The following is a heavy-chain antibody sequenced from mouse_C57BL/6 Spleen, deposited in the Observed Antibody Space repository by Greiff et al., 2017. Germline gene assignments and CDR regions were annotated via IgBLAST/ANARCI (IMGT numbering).Heavy chain of an antibody. CDR3: ARLIYDGNYYFDY. J-gene: IGHJ2*01. Sequence: VQLQQSGAGLVKPGASVKMSCKASGYTFTSYWITWVQQRPGQGLEWIGDIYPGSGSTNYNEKFKSKVTLTIDTSSSTAYMQLSRLTSEDSAVYYCARLIYDGNYYFDYWGQGTTLTVSS. V-gene: IGHV1-55*01. CDR2: IYPGSGST. D-gene: IGHD2-1*01. CDR1: GYTFTSYW.